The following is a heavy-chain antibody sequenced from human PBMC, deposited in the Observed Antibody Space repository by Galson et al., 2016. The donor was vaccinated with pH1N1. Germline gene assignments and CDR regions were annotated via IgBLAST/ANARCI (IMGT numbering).Heavy chain of an antibody. CDR1: GFTFISYA. Sequence: SLRLSCAASGFTFISYAMSWVRQVPGKGPEWVSAISAASTRTYYPDSVKGRFIISRDNSKNTLYLQMNSLRAEDTAEYYCAKGGRVGTEGYYYALDVWGQGTTVIVSS. CDR3: AKGGRVGTEGYYYALDV. V-gene: IGHV3-23*01. CDR2: ISAASTRT. J-gene: IGHJ6*02. D-gene: IGHD1/OR15-1a*01.